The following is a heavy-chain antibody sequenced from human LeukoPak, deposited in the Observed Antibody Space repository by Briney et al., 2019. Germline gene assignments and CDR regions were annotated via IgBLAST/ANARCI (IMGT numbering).Heavy chain of an antibody. CDR1: GFTFSSYR. J-gene: IGHJ3*02. D-gene: IGHD2-15*01. CDR3: ARDPGPIYCSGGSCYADAFDI. CDR2: ISSSSTI. V-gene: IGHV3-48*04. Sequence: PGGSLRLSCAASGFTFSSYRMNWVRQAPGKGLEWVSYISSSSTIYYADSVKGRFTISRDNAKNSLYLQMNSLRAEDTAVYYCARDPGPIYCSGGSCYADAFDIWGQGTMVTVSS.